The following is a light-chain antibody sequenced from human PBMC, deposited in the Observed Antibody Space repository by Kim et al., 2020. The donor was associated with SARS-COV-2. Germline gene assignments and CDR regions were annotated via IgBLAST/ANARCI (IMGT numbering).Light chain of an antibody. CDR2: GKN. CDR3: NSRDSSGNRV. Sequence: SSELTQDPAVSVALGQTVRITCQGDSLRSYYASWYQQKPGQAPVLVIYGKNNRPSGIPDRFSGSSSGNTASLTITGAQAEDEADYYCNSRDSSGNRVFGGGTKVTVL. J-gene: IGLJ3*02. V-gene: IGLV3-19*01. CDR1: SLRSYY.